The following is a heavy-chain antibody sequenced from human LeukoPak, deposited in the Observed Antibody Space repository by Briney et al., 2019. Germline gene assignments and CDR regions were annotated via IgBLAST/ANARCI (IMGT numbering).Heavy chain of an antibody. D-gene: IGHD1-1*01. CDR1: GFTVSSNY. Sequence: PGGSLRLSCAACGFTVSSNYMSWVRQAPGKGLEWVSVIYSGGSTYYADSVKGRFTISRDNSKNTLYLQMSSLRAEDTAVYYCTAGTRHYYGMDVWGQGTTVTVSS. CDR2: IYSGGST. CDR3: TAGTRHYYGMDV. V-gene: IGHV3-66*01. J-gene: IGHJ6*02.